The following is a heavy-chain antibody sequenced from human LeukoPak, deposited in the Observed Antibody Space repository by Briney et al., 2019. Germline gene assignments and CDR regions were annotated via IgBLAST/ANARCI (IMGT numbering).Heavy chain of an antibody. J-gene: IGHJ5*02. CDR3: ARDAGNSGYGCDL. CDR2: IRSSSET. CDR1: GFTFSNAW. Sequence: AGGSLRHSCAASGFTFSNAWMSWVRQAPGKGLEWVSHIRSSSETFYADSVKGRFTISRDNARNSLYLQMNNLRGEDTAIYYCARDAGNSGYGCDLWGQGTLVTVSS. D-gene: IGHD5-12*01. V-gene: IGHV3-69-1*01.